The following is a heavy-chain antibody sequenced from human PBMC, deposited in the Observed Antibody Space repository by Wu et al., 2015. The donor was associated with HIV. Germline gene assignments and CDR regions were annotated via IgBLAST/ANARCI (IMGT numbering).Heavy chain of an antibody. CDR1: GGTFSSYA. Sequence: QVQLVQSGAEVKKPGSSVKVSCKASGGTFSSYAISWVRQAPGQGLEWMGRIIPIFGTANYAQKFQGRVTITADESTSTAYMELSSLRSEDTAVYYCARFVSGRRRRDGYNRMGDDAFDIWGQGDNGHRLF. D-gene: IGHD5-24*01. V-gene: IGHV1-69*13. CDR2: IIPIFGTA. J-gene: IGHJ3*02. CDR3: ARFVSGRRRRDGYNRMGDDAFDI.